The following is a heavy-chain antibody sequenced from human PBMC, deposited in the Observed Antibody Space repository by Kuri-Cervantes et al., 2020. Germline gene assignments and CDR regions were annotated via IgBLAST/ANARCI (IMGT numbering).Heavy chain of an antibody. CDR3: ARDRPITMTVDDYYYYGMDV. CDR1: GFTFGDYA. J-gene: IGHJ6*02. Sequence: GGSLRLSCTASGFTFGDYAMSWFRQAPGKGLEWVSYISSSGSTIYYADSVKGRFTISRDNAKNSLYLQMNSLRAEDTAVYYCARDRPITMTVDDYYYYGMDVWGQGTTVTV. V-gene: IGHV3-11*01. D-gene: IGHD3-22*01. CDR2: ISSSGSTI.